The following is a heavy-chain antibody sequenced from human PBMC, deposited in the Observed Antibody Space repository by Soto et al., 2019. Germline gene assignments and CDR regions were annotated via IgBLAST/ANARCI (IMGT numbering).Heavy chain of an antibody. CDR1: GDSMTRSVW. Sequence: SSETLSLTCTVSGDSMTRSVWWTWFRQPPGKGLEWIGEVFHTGNTNYNPSLKSRVTMSVDKSTNEFSLKVTSVTAADTAIYYCARKAWVRFDYWGQGALVTVSS. J-gene: IGHJ4*02. D-gene: IGHD7-27*01. CDR3: ARKAWVRFDY. CDR2: VFHTGNT. V-gene: IGHV4-4*02.